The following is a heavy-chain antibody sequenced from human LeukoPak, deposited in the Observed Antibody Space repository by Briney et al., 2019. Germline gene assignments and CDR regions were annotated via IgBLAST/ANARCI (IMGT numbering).Heavy chain of an antibody. J-gene: IGHJ5*01. CDR2: INPKRGGT. V-gene: IGHV1-2*02. Sequence: ASVKVSCKASGGTFSSYAISWVRQAPGHGLEWMGWINPKRGGTTYAEKFEGRVTMTSDTAISTVYMELTSLRSDDTAFYYCAREVKVPGELLGGFDSWGQGSLVTVSS. CDR1: GGTFSSYA. CDR3: AREVKVPGELLGGFDS. D-gene: IGHD3-10*01.